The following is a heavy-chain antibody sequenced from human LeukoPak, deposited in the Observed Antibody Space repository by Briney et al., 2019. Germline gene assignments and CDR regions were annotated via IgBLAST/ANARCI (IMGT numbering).Heavy chain of an antibody. V-gene: IGHV3-15*01. CDR3: TTGGYGSGGYPFQH. CDR2: IKSKTDGGTT. Sequence: GGSLRLSCAASGFTFSDAWMSWVRQAPGKGLEWVGRIKSKTDGGTTDYAAPVKGRFTISRDDSKNTLYLQMNSLKTEDTAVYYCTTGGYGSGGYPFQHWGQDTLVTVSS. CDR1: GFTFSDAW. J-gene: IGHJ1*01. D-gene: IGHD3-10*01.